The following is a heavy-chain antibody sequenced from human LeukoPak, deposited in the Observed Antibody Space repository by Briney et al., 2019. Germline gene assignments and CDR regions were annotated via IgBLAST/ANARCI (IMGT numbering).Heavy chain of an antibody. CDR3: ARVSPNTVTTLQYFDY. CDR1: GGSISSSSYY. CDR2: IYYSGST. D-gene: IGHD4-17*01. Sequence: PSETLSLTCTVAGGSISSSSYYWGWIRQPPGKGLEWIGSIYYSGSTYYNPSLKSRGTISVDTAKNQFRLKLSSVTAADTAVYYCARVSPNTVTTLQYFDYWGQGTLVTVSS. V-gene: IGHV4-39*06. J-gene: IGHJ4*02.